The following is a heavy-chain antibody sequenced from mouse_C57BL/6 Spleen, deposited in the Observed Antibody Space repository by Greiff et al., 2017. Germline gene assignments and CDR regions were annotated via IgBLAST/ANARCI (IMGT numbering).Heavy chain of an antibody. CDR1: GYTFTSYW. V-gene: IGHV1-50*01. Sequence: QVQLQQPGAELVKPGASVKLSCKASGYTFTSYWMQWVKQRPGQGLEWIGEIDPSDSYTNYNQKFKGKATLTVDTSSSTAYMQLSSLTSEDSAVYYCAGEGLLRAMDYWGQGTSVTVSS. J-gene: IGHJ4*01. D-gene: IGHD1-1*01. CDR2: IDPSDSYT. CDR3: AGEGLLRAMDY.